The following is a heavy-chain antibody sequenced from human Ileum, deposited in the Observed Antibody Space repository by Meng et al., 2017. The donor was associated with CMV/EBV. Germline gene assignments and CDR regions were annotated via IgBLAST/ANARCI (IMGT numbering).Heavy chain of an antibody. CDR1: GFTFSTNA. Sequence: GESLKISCVASGFTFSTNAMGWVRQAPGKGLEWVSTLNTGGGAYYADSVKGRFTISRDNSKNTLYLQMNSLRAEDTAVYHCAKDKAGARTYWYCDLWGRGTRVTVSS. J-gene: IGHJ2*01. CDR3: AKDKAGARTYWYCDL. CDR2: LNTGGGA. D-gene: IGHD1-26*01. V-gene: IGHV3-23*01.